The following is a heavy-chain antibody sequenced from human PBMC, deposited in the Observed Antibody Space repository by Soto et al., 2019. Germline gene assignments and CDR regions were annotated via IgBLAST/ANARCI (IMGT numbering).Heavy chain of an antibody. CDR3: AREAEGVVVTAAAAESTYFDY. Sequence: QVQLVESGGGVVQPGRSLRLSCAASGFTFSSYAMHWVGRAPGNGLEWVAVISYDGSNKYYANSVKGRFTISRDNSKDALYMQMNSLRAEDTAVYYCAREAEGVVVTAAAAESTYFDYWGQGNMVTVSS. J-gene: IGHJ4*02. CDR1: GFTFSSYA. D-gene: IGHD2-2*01. V-gene: IGHV3-30-3*01. CDR2: ISYDGSNK.